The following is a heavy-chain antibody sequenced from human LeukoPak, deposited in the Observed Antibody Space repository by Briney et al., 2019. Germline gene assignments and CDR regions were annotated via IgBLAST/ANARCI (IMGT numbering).Heavy chain of an antibody. D-gene: IGHD2-2*01. J-gene: IGHJ3*02. Sequence: GASVKVSCKASGYTFTSYDINWVRQATGQGLEWMGWMNPNSGNTGYAQKFQGRVTMTRNTSISTAYMELSSLRSEDTAVYYCAIGDCSSTSCYYMEAFDIWGQGTMVTVSS. CDR2: MNPNSGNT. V-gene: IGHV1-8*01. CDR3: AIGDCSSTSCYYMEAFDI. CDR1: GYTFTSYD.